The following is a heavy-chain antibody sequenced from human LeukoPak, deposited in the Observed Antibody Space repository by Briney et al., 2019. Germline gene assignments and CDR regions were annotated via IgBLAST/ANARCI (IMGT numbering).Heavy chain of an antibody. CDR3: ARDSERGYSYGYPYFDY. CDR1: GFTFDEYG. CDR2: INWNGDRT. D-gene: IGHD5-18*01. Sequence: PGGSLRLSCAASGFTFDEYGISWVRQAPGKGLEWVSGINWNGDRTGYADSVKGRFTISRDNAKNSLYLQMNTLRAEDTALYYCARDSERGYSYGYPYFDYWGQGILVTVSS. J-gene: IGHJ4*02. V-gene: IGHV3-20*04.